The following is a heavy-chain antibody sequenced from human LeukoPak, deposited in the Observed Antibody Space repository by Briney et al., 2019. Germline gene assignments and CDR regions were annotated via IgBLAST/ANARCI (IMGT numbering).Heavy chain of an antibody. V-gene: IGHV3-74*03. D-gene: IGHD6-6*01. Sequence: GGSLRLSCAASGFTFRNHWMHWVRQTPGKGLVWVSRISSGGSSTTYADSVKGRFTISRDNAKNTLYLQMDNLRAEDTAMYYCARDQRVTGRPDIDYWGQGTLVIVSS. CDR2: ISSGGSST. CDR1: GFTFRNHW. CDR3: ARDQRVTGRPDIDY. J-gene: IGHJ4*02.